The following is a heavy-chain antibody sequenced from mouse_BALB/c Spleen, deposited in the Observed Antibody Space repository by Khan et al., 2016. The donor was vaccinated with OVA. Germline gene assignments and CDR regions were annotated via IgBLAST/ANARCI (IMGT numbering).Heavy chain of an antibody. J-gene: IGHJ4*01. CDR2: MWTDGST. CDR1: GFSLTNYG. V-gene: IGHV2-6-1*01. Sequence: VELVESGPGLVAPSQSLSITCTISGFSLTNYGVHWVRQPPGKGLEWLVLMWTDGSTTYNSALKSRLTISKDNSKSQVFLKLNSLQTDDTAMYFGARQRYYHYSVVDYWGQGTSVTVSS. CDR3: ARQRYYHYSVVDY. D-gene: IGHD2-4*01.